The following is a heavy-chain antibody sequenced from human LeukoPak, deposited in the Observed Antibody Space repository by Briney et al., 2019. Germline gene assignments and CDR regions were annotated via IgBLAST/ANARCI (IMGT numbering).Heavy chain of an antibody. J-gene: IGHJ4*02. CDR3: ARSLQDRRDAYKHDY. D-gene: IGHD5-24*01. Sequence: ESGPALVKPTQTLTLTCTFSGFSLGTSGMCVSWVRQPPGKALEWLALIDWEDDKYYSTSLKTRLTISKVTSKNQVVLTMTDMDPVDTATYYCARSLQDRRDAYKHDYWGQGTLVTVSS. CDR2: IDWEDDK. CDR1: GFSLGTSGMC. V-gene: IGHV2-70*20.